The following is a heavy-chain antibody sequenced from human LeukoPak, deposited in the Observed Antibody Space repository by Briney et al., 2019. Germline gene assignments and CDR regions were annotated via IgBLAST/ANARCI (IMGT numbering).Heavy chain of an antibody. D-gene: IGHD2-21*02. Sequence: PGGSLRLSCAASGFTFSSYAMSWVRQAPGKGLEWVSDISGSGGNTYYADSVKGRFTISRDNSKNTLYLQMNSLRAEDTAVYYCAKVDVVVTAISGFDYWGQGTLVTVSS. CDR1: GFTFSSYA. V-gene: IGHV3-23*01. CDR2: ISGSGGNT. J-gene: IGHJ4*02. CDR3: AKVDVVVTAISGFDY.